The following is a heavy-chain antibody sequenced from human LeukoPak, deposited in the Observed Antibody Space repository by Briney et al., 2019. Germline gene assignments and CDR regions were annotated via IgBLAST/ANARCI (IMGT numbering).Heavy chain of an antibody. J-gene: IGHJ5*02. V-gene: IGHV3-33*01. CDR1: GFTFSSYG. CDR2: IWYDGSNK. Sequence: GGSLRLSCAASGFTFSSYGMHWVRQAPGKGLEWVAVIWYDGSNKYYADSVKGRFTISRDNSKNTLYLQMNSLRAEDTAVYCCAREGRYCSSTSCSYNWCDPWGQGTLVTVSS. CDR3: AREGRYCSSTSCSYNWCDP. D-gene: IGHD2-2*01.